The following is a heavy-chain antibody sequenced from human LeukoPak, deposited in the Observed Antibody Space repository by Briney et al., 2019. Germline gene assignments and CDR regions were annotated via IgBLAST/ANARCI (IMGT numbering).Heavy chain of an antibody. CDR1: GFTFSSYG. CDR3: ASKGATPVY. D-gene: IGHD1-26*01. CDR2: ISYDGSNE. J-gene: IGHJ4*02. Sequence: GGSLRLSCAASGFTFSSYGMHWVRQAPGKGLEWVAVISYDGSNEYYADSVKGRFTISRDNSKNTLYLQMNSLRTEDTAVYYCASKGATPVYWGQGTLVTVSS. V-gene: IGHV3-30*03.